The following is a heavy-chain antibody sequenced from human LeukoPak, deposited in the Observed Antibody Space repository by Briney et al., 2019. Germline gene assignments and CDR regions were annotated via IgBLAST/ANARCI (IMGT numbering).Heavy chain of an antibody. CDR2: ISSSGSTI. CDR3: ARDQDYYGSGSYYPLSRPYYYGMDV. D-gene: IGHD3-10*01. J-gene: IGHJ6*04. V-gene: IGHV3-48*01. CDR1: GFTFSSYE. Sequence: GGSLRLSCAASGFTFSSYEMNWVRQAPGKGREWVSYISSSGSTIYYADSVKGRFTISRDNSKNTLYLQMNSLRAEDTAVYYCARDQDYYGSGSYYPLSRPYYYGMDVWGKGTTVTVSS.